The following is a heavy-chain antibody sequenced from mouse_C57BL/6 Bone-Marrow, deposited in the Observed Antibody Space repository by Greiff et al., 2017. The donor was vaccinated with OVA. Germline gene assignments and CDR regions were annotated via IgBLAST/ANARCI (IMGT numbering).Heavy chain of an antibody. CDR2: IRLKSDNYAT. D-gene: IGHD2-1*01. V-gene: IGHV6-3*01. CDR1: GFTFSNYW. CDR3: TTLSIYYGNYEWYFDV. J-gene: IGHJ1*03. Sequence: EVQVVESGGGLVQPGGSMKLSCVASGFTFSNYWMNWVRQSPEKGLEWVAQIRLKSDNYATHYAESVKGRFTISRDDSKSSVYLQMNNLRAEDTGIYYCTTLSIYYGNYEWYFDVWGTGTTVTVSS.